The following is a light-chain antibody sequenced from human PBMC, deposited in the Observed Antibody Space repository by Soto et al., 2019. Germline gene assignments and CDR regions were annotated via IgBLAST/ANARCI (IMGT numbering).Light chain of an antibody. V-gene: IGKV1-39*01. Sequence: DIQMTQSPSSLSASVGDRVTITCRASQSIASYLNWYQHKPGKAPNLLIYATSILQSGVPSRFSGSGSGTDFTLTISGLQPEDFAVYYCQQRSNWPWTFGQGTKVEI. CDR1: QSIASY. CDR2: ATS. CDR3: QQRSNWPWT. J-gene: IGKJ1*01.